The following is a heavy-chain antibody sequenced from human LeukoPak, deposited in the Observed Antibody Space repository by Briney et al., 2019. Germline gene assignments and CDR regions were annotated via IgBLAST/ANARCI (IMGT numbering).Heavy chain of an antibody. D-gene: IGHD5-18*01. CDR2: IIPIFGTA. CDR3: ASGWYSYGLWAFDI. Sequence: ASVKVSCKASGGTFSSYAISWVRQAPGQGLEWMGRIIPIFGTANYAQKFQGRATITTDESTSTAYMELSSLRSEDTAVYYCASGWYSYGLWAFDIWGQGTMVTVSS. J-gene: IGHJ3*02. V-gene: IGHV1-69*05. CDR1: GGTFSSYA.